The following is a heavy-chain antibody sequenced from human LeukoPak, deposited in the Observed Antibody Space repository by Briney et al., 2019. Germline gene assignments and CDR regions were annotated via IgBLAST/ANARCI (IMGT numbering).Heavy chain of an antibody. J-gene: IGHJ5*02. Sequence: SETLSLTCTVSGGSISSGGYYWSWIRQHPGKGLEWIGYIYYSGSTYYNPSLKSRVTISVDTSKNQFSLKLSSVTAADTAVYYCARDPDGNNWFDPWGQETLVTVSS. V-gene: IGHV4-31*03. CDR1: GGSISSGGYY. D-gene: IGHD1-14*01. CDR3: ARDPDGNNWFDP. CDR2: IYYSGST.